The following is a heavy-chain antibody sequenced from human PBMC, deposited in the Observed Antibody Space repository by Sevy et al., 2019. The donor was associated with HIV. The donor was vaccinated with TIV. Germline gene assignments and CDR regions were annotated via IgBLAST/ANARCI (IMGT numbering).Heavy chain of an antibody. CDR3: ARHDFSNYGAFDF. J-gene: IGHJ4*02. CDR2: ICDSGTTI. Sequence: GGSLRLSCVASGFTFSDYYMSWMRQAPGKGLEWLSYICDSGTTIDYADSVRGRLTISGDNAKNSLFLQMDSLRADDTALYCCARHDFSNYGAFDFWGKGTLVTVSS. V-gene: IGHV3-11*01. D-gene: IGHD4-4*01. CDR1: GFTFSDYY.